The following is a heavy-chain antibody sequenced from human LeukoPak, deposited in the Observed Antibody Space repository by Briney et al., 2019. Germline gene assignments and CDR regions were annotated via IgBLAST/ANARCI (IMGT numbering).Heavy chain of an antibody. CDR1: GGTFSSYA. D-gene: IGHD3-3*01. Sequence: GSSVKVSCKASGGTFSSYAISWVRQAPGQGLECMGGIIPIFGTANYAQKFQGRVTITADESTSTAYMELSSLRSEDTAVYYCARDRNKHSLGVGWYFDLWGRGTLVTVSS. CDR3: ARDRNKHSLGVGWYFDL. J-gene: IGHJ2*01. CDR2: IIPIFGTA. V-gene: IGHV1-69*01.